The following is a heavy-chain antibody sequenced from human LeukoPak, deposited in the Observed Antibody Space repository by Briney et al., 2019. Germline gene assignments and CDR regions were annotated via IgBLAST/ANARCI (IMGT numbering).Heavy chain of an antibody. V-gene: IGHV4-34*01. D-gene: IGHD6-13*01. CDR1: GGSFSGYY. CDR3: ASDRQQPYYYYDMDV. CDR2: INHSGST. Sequence: PSETLSLTCAVYGGSFSGYYWSWIRQPPGKGLEWIGEINHSGSTNYNPSLKSRVTISVDTSKNQFSLRLRSVTAADTAVYYCASDRQQPYYYYDMDVWGQGTTVTVSS. J-gene: IGHJ6*02.